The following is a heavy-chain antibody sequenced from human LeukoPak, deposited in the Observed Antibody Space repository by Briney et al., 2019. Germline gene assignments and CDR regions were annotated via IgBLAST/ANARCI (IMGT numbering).Heavy chain of an antibody. J-gene: IGHJ4*02. CDR2: INSDGSST. CDR1: GFTFSSYW. V-gene: IGHV3-74*01. D-gene: IGHD3-3*01. CDR3: AKDREVRSYDFWSGYYRH. Sequence: GSLRLSCAASGFTFSSYWVHWVRQAPGKGLVWVSRINSDGSSTSYADSVKGRFTISRDNAKNMLYLQMNSLRAEDTAVYYCAKDREVRSYDFWSGYYRHWGQGTLVTVSS.